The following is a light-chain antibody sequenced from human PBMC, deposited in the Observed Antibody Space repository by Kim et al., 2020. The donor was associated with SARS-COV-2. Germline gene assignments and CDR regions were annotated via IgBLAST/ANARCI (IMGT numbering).Light chain of an antibody. Sequence: SASVGDRITITCQASQDIKKSLNWYQQKPGEAPKLLIYDASNWETGVPSRFSGSGSETDFTFTINSLQPEDIATYFCHQSESLPYTFGQGTKLE. CDR3: HQSESLPYT. V-gene: IGKV1-33*01. CDR2: DAS. J-gene: IGKJ2*01. CDR1: QDIKKS.